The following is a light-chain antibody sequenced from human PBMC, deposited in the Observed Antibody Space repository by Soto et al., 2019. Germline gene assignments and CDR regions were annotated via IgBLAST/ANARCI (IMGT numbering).Light chain of an antibody. Sequence: QSVLTQPPSASGTPGQRVTICCSGSSXNIGSNYVYWYQQLPGTAPKLLIYRNNQRPSGVPDRFSGSKSGTSASLAISGLRSEDEADYYCAAWDDSLSGYVFATGTKVTVL. J-gene: IGLJ1*01. CDR1: SXNIGSNY. V-gene: IGLV1-47*01. CDR3: AAWDDSLSGYV. CDR2: RNN.